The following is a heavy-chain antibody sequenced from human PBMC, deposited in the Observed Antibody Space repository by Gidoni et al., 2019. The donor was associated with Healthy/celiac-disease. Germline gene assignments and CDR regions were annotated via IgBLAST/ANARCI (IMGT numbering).Heavy chain of an antibody. Sequence: QVQLVESGGGLFKPGGSLRLSCAPSVFPFSDYYMRCIRQAPGKGLGWVAYISSSGSTINYADAVKGRFTISRDNAKNSLYLQMNSLRAEDTAVYYCARVATGYSSSWYFDYWGQGTLVTVSS. J-gene: IGHJ4*02. V-gene: IGHV3-11*01. D-gene: IGHD6-13*01. CDR3: ARVATGYSSSWYFDY. CDR2: ISSSGSTI. CDR1: VFPFSDYY.